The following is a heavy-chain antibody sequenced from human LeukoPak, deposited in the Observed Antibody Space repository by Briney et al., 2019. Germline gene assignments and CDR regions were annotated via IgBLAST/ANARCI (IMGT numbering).Heavy chain of an antibody. CDR2: ISSSSSYI. CDR3: ARDVYYDFWSGYSHFDY. V-gene: IGHV3-21*01. D-gene: IGHD3-3*01. Sequence: GGSLRLSCAASGFTFSSYSMNWVRQAPGKGLEWVSSISSSSSYIYYADSVKGRFTISRDNAKNSLYLQMNSLRAEDTAVYYCARDVYYDFWSGYSHFDYWGQGTLVTVSS. CDR1: GFTFSSYS. J-gene: IGHJ4*02.